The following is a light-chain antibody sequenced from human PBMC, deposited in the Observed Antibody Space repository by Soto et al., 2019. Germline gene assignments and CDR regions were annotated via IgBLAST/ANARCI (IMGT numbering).Light chain of an antibody. CDR2: DAS. CDR1: QSVSIY. Sequence: EIVLTQSPATLSLSPGERATLSCMASQSVSIYLAWYQQKPGQAPRLLIYDASNRATGIPARFSGSGSGTDFTLTISSLEPEDFATYYCQQSYSTPRTFGQGTKVDIK. V-gene: IGKV3-11*01. CDR3: QQSYSTPRT. J-gene: IGKJ1*01.